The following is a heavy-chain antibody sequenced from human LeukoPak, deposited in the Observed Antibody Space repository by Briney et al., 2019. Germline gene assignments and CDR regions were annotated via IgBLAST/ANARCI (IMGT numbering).Heavy chain of an antibody. J-gene: IGHJ5*02. CDR2: ISSSSSTI. Sequence: GGSLRLSCAASGFTFSSYSMNWVRQAPGKGLEWVSYISSSSSTIHYADSVKGRFTISRDNAKNSLYLQMNSLRAEDTAVYYCAARPPDYYGSGSYSWGQGTLVTVSS. V-gene: IGHV3-48*01. CDR3: AARPPDYYGSGSYS. D-gene: IGHD3-10*01. CDR1: GFTFSSYS.